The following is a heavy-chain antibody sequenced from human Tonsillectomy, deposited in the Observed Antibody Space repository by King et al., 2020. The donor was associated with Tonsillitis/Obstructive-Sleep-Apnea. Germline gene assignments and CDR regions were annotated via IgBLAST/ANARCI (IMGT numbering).Heavy chain of an antibody. CDR1: GGSFSGYY. J-gene: IGHJ5*02. D-gene: IGHD4-17*01. Sequence: VQLQQWGAGLLKPSETLSLTGSVYGGSFSGYYWSWIRQPPGKGLEWIGEISHRGNTNYNPSLKSRVTMSVDTSKNHFSLRLTSVTAADTAVYYCARDRGGVTVTTLGWFDPWGQGTLVTVSS. V-gene: IGHV4-34*01. CDR3: ARDRGGVTVTTLGWFDP. CDR2: ISHRGNT.